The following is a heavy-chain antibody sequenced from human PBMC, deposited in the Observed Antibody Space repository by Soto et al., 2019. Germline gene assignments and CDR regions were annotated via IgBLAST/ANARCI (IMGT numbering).Heavy chain of an antibody. CDR1: GGSISSSSYY. CDR2: IYYSGST. D-gene: IGHD6-13*01. Sequence: SETLSLTCTVSGGSISSSSYYWGWIRQPPGKGLEWIGSIYYSGSTYYNPSLKSRVTISADTSKNQFSLKLSSVTAADTAVYYCARHVEQQLVRWLDPWGQGTLVTVSS. J-gene: IGHJ5*02. V-gene: IGHV4-39*01. CDR3: ARHVEQQLVRWLDP.